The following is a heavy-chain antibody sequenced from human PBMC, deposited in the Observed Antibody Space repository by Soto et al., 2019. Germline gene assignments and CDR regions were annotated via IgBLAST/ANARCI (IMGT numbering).Heavy chain of an antibody. CDR1: GGTFSSYT. V-gene: IGHV1-69*02. Sequence: QVQLVQSGAEVKKPGSSVKVSCKASGGTFSSYTISWVRQAPGQGLEWMGRIIPMLGIANYAQKFQGRVTITADKSTSTAYLELSSLRSEDTAVYYCASRYCSSTSCHYYYFYMDVWGKGTTVTVSS. D-gene: IGHD2-2*01. J-gene: IGHJ6*03. CDR2: IIPMLGIA. CDR3: ASRYCSSTSCHYYYFYMDV.